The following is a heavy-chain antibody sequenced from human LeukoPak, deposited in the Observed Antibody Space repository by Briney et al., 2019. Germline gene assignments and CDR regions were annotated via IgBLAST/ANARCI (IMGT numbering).Heavy chain of an antibody. CDR3: VRDHYVSGNYVLDDY. J-gene: IGHJ4*02. CDR2: INPKNGGT. V-gene: IGHV1-2*02. Sequence: ASVKVSCKASGYTFTDNYLHWVRQAPGQGLEWMGWINPKNGGTNYAQKFQSRVTMTRDTSISAAYMVLSRLRSDDTAVYYCVRDHYVSGNYVLDDYWGQGTLVTVSS. CDR1: GYTFTDNY. D-gene: IGHD3-16*01.